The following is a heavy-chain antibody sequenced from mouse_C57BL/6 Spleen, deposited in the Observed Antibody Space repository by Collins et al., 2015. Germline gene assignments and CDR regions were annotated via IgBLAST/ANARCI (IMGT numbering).Heavy chain of an antibody. CDR1: GYSITSDYA. J-gene: IGHJ4*01. CDR3: AREGYYYAMDY. Sequence: DVQLQESGPGLVKPSQSLSLTCTVTGYSITSDYAWNWIRQFPGNKLEWMGYISYSGSTSYNPSLKSRISITRDTSKNQLFLQLNSVTTEDTATYYCAREGYYYAMDYWGQGTSVTVSS. D-gene: IGHD2-2*01. CDR2: ISYSGST. V-gene: IGHV3-2*02.